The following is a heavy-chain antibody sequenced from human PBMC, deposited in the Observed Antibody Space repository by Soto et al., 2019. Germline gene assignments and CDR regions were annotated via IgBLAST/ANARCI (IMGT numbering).Heavy chain of an antibody. CDR3: ARDSSSSCHDS. J-gene: IGHJ4*02. CDR1: GYTFTSYG. CDR2: ISAYNGNT. V-gene: IGHV1-18*01. D-gene: IGHD6-13*01. Sequence: QVQLVQSGAEVKKPGASVKVSCKASGYTFTSYGISWVRQAPGQGLEWMGWISAYNGNTNYAQKLQGRVTMTTDTSTSTAYVELRSLRPDNTAVYYWARDSSSSCHDSWGQGTLVTFSS.